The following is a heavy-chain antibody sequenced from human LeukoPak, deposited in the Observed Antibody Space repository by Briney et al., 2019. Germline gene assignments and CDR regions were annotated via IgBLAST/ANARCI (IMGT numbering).Heavy chain of an antibody. J-gene: IGHJ4*02. CDR3: AKGAVGKSESSGYPPYFDY. Sequence: GRSLRLSCAASGFTFSSYGMSWVRQAPGKGLEWVSYVSATGYTTSYADSVKGRFTISRDNAKNTVFLQMNSLRAEDTAVYYCAKGAVGKSESSGYPPYFDYWGQGTLVTVSS. CDR1: GFTFSSYG. CDR2: VSATGYTT. V-gene: IGHV3-23*01. D-gene: IGHD3-22*01.